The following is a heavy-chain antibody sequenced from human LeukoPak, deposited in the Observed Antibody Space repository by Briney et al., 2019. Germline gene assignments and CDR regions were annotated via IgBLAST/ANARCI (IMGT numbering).Heavy chain of an antibody. V-gene: IGHV3-30*02. CDR2: VQNDGSKK. CDR1: GFTFSSHG. Sequence: GGSLRLSCAASGFTFSSHGMHWVRQAPGKGLEWVAFVQNDGSKKFYADSVKGRFTISRDNSKNTLYLQVNSLRAEDTAVYYCAKKGIAVAGHFDYWGQGTLVTVSS. J-gene: IGHJ4*02. D-gene: IGHD6-19*01. CDR3: AKKGIAVAGHFDY.